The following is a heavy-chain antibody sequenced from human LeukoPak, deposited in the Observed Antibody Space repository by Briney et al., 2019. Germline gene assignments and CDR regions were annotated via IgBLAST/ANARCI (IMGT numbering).Heavy chain of an antibody. CDR2: IFPGDSDT. D-gene: IGHD2-15*01. J-gene: IGHJ4*02. V-gene: IGHV5-51*01. CDR1: EYSFATYW. CDR3: ASEYCSGGNCYFDY. Sequence: PGESLKISFKGSEYSFATYWIGWVRQMPGQGLEWMGIIFPGDSDTRYSPSFQGQVTISADKSISTAYLQWSSLKASDTAIYYCASEYCSGGNCYFDYWGQGTLVTVSS.